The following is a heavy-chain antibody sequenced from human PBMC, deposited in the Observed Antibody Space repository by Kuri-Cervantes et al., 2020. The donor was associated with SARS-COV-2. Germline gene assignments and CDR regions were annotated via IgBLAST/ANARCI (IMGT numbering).Heavy chain of an antibody. CDR2: IYTSGST. J-gene: IGHJ4*02. CDR1: GLTFSSYA. CDR3: AKARTF. V-gene: IGHV4-4*07. Sequence: SETLSLTCAASGLTFSSYAMSWVRQAPGKGLEWVGRIYTSGSTNYNPSLKSRVTMSVDTSKNQFSLKLSSVTAADTAVYYCAKARTFWGQGTLVTVSS.